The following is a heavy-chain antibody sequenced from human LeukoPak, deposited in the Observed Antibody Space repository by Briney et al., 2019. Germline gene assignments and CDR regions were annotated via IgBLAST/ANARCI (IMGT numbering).Heavy chain of an antibody. CDR2: ISPYTTKT. V-gene: IGHV1-18*04. Sequence: ASVKVSCKASGYTFTSYYMHWVRQAPGQGLEWMGWISPYTTKTNYAQSLQGRVTMTTDTSTSTAYMELRSLRSDDTAVYYCAREGGVGPTAPPDYYSYQMDVWGKGTTVTVSS. D-gene: IGHD1-26*01. J-gene: IGHJ6*03. CDR1: GYTFTSYY. CDR3: AREGGVGPTAPPDYYSYQMDV.